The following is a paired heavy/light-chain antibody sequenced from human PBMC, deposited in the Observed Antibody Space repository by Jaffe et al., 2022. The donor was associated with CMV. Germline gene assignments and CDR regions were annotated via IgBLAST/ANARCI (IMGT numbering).Heavy chain of an antibody. V-gene: IGHV3-11*06. CDR2: ISSSSSYT. J-gene: IGHJ4*02. CDR3: ARDRSAGALVNSSGYYPLDY. D-gene: IGHD3-22*01. CDR1: GFTFSDYY. Sequence: QVQLVESGGGLVKPGGSLRLSCAASGFTFSDYYMSWIRQAPGKGLEWVSYISSSSSYTNYADSVKGRFTISRDNAKNSLYLQMNSLRAEDTAVYYCARDRSAGALVNSSGYYPLDYWGQGTLVTVSS.
Light chain of an antibody. CDR3: MQGTHWLRT. CDR1: QSLVYSDGNTY. V-gene: IGKV2-30*01. CDR2: KVS. J-gene: IGKJ1*01. Sequence: DVVMTQSPLSLPVTLGQPASISCRSSQSLVYSDGNTYLNWFQQRPGQSPRRLIYKVSNRDSGVPDRFSGSGSGTDFTLKISRVEAEDVGVYYCMQGTHWLRTFGQGTKVEIK.